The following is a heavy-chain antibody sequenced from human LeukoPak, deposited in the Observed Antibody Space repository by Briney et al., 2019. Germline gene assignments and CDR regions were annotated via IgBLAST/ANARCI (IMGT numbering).Heavy chain of an antibody. CDR2: IYSDGSNT. V-gene: IGHV3-74*01. CDR1: GFTFSSYW. J-gene: IGHJ4*02. Sequence: PGGSLRLSCAASGFTFSSYWMHWVRQAPGKGLVWVSRIYSDGSNTIYADSVKGRFTISRDNAKNSLYLQMNSLRAEDTAVYYCAREGTYYYGSGSYKPQSLFDYWGQGTLVTVSS. CDR3: AREGTYYYGSGSYKPQSLFDY. D-gene: IGHD3-10*01.